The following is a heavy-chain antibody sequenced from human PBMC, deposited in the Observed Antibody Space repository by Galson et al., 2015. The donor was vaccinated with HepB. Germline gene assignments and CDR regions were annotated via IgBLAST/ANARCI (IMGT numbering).Heavy chain of an antibody. CDR2: INPSGGST. Sequence: SVKVSCKASGYTFTSYYMHWVRRAPGQGLEWMGIINPSGGSTSYARKFQGRVTMTKDTSTSTVYMELSSLRSEDTAVYYCARAQPPPYYYDSSGYPDYWGQGTLVTVSS. V-gene: IGHV1-46*03. CDR1: GYTFTSYY. J-gene: IGHJ4*02. CDR3: ARAQPPPYYYDSSGYPDY. D-gene: IGHD3-22*01.